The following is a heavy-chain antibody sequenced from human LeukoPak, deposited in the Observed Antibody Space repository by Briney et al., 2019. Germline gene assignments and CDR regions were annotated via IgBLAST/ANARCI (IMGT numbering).Heavy chain of an antibody. CDR3: ARDRGYSSSWWPVFDY. Sequence: ASVTVSCKASGYTFTSYAMHWVRQAPGQRLEWMGWINAGNGNTKYSQKFQGRVTITRDTSASTAYMELSSLRSEDTAVYYCARDRGYSSSWWPVFDYWGQGTLVTVSS. CDR2: INAGNGNT. V-gene: IGHV1-3*01. J-gene: IGHJ4*02. D-gene: IGHD6-13*01. CDR1: GYTFTSYA.